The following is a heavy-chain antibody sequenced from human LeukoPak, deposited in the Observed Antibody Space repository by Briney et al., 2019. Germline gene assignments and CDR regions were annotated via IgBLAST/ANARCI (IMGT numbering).Heavy chain of an antibody. D-gene: IGHD3-22*01. Sequence: GGSLRLSCAGSGFTFDDYAMHWVRQAPGKGLEWVSGISWNSGSIGYADSVKGRFTISRDNAKNSLYLQMNSLRAEDTALYYCAKEGLYYDSSGYPTHYFDYWGQGTLVTVSS. CDR1: GFTFDDYA. CDR2: ISWNSGSI. V-gene: IGHV3-9*01. CDR3: AKEGLYYDSSGYPTHYFDY. J-gene: IGHJ4*02.